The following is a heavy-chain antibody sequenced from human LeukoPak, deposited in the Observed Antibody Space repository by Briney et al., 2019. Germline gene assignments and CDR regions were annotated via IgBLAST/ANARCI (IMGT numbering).Heavy chain of an antibody. CDR2: ISHNGGNK. Sequence: PGRSLRLSCAASGFTFSSYGMHWVRQAPGRGLQWVAVISHNGGNKYYANFVKGRFTISRDNSKNTLFLQMNSLRPEDTAVYYCAKSPGEAFSGGWSSPFDQWGQGTLLTVSS. CDR3: AKSPGEAFSGGWSSPFDQ. CDR1: GFTFSSYG. V-gene: IGHV3-30*18. D-gene: IGHD6-19*01. J-gene: IGHJ4*02.